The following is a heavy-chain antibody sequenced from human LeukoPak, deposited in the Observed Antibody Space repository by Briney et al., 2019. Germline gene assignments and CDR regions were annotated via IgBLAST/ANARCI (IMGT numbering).Heavy chain of an antibody. D-gene: IGHD2-15*01. V-gene: IGHV3-7*01. CDR2: INDDGSQK. Sequence: GGSLRLSCEGSRFTFRDYRMSWVRQAPGKGVEGVANINDDGSQKNYIDSVKVRFIISRDNAKASLLLQMNSLSSEDTAVYWCARKGRGTWWSFDSWGREPWLPSPQ. CDR3: ARKGRGTWWSFDS. CDR1: RFTFRDYR. J-gene: IGHJ4*02.